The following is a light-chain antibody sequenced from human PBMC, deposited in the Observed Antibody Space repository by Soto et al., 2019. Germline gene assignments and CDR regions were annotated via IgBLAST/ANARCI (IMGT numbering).Light chain of an antibody. CDR3: QSYDSSLVV. Sequence: QAVVTQPPSMSGAPGQTVTISCTGSSSNIGANCDVHWYQVLPGTAPKVLIYGNRNRPSGVPDRFSGSKSGTSASLAITGLQAEDEADYYCQSYDSSLVVFGGGTKLTVL. CDR1: SSNIGANCD. J-gene: IGLJ2*01. V-gene: IGLV1-40*01. CDR2: GNR.